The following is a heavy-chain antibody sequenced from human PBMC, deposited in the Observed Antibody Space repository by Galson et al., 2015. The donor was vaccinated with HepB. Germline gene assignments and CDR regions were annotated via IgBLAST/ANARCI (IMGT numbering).Heavy chain of an antibody. Sequence: SLRLSCAASGFTFSNYGMHWVRQAPDKGLDWVAVIWYDGSSKFYADSVKGRFTISRDNAKNSLYLQINSLRAEDTAVYYCARVADSDYGDHTHFDYWGQGSLVTVSS. CDR1: GFTFSNYG. CDR3: ARVADSDYGDHTHFDY. J-gene: IGHJ4*02. V-gene: IGHV3-33*01. CDR2: IWYDGSSK. D-gene: IGHD4-17*01.